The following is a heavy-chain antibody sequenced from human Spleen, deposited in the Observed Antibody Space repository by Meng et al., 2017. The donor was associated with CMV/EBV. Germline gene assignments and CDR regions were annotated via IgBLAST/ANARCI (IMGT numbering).Heavy chain of an antibody. CDR1: GASIYTSYYY. J-gene: IGHJ3*02. CDR2: IYYSGAT. D-gene: IGHD2-15*01. Sequence: SETLSLTCTVSGASIYTSYYYWGWIRQSPGKGLEWIGSIYYSGATYYNPSLKSRVTISVDTSKNQFSLKLSSVTAADTAVYYCARGNIVVVVAANDAFDIWGQGTMVTVSS. CDR3: ARGNIVVVVAANDAFDI. V-gene: IGHV4-39*07.